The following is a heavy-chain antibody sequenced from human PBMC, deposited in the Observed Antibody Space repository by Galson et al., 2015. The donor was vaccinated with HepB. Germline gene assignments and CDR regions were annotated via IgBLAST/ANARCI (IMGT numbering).Heavy chain of an antibody. D-gene: IGHD3-3*01. CDR3: AKDRLEWLLYVGGIPSYYYYYYMDV. Sequence: SLRLSCAASGFTFSSYAMHWVRQAPGKGLEWVAVISYDGSNKYYADPVKGRFTISRDNSKNTLYLQMNSLRAEDTAVYYCAKDRLEWLLYVGGIPSYYYYYYMDVWGKGTTVTVSS. V-gene: IGHV3-30*04. CDR1: GFTFSSYA. CDR2: ISYDGSNK. J-gene: IGHJ6*03.